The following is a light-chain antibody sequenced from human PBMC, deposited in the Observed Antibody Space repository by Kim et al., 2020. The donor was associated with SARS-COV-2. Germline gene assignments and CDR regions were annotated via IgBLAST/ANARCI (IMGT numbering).Light chain of an antibody. CDR1: QSVSSN. Sequence: EIVMTQSPATLSVSPGERATLSCRASQSVSSNLAWYQQKPGQAPRLLIYDASTRATGIPARFSGSGSGTEFTVTISSLQSEDFAVYYCQQYNNWPPYTFGQGTKLEI. J-gene: IGKJ2*01. V-gene: IGKV3-15*01. CDR2: DAS. CDR3: QQYNNWPPYT.